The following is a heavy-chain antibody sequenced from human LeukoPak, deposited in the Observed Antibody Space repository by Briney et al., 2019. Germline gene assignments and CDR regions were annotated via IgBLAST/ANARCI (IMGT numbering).Heavy chain of an antibody. CDR1: GGSVSSGSYY. J-gene: IGHJ6*02. V-gene: IGHV4-61*01. CDR3: ARGAVVNGLDV. D-gene: IGHD5-18*01. Sequence: SETLSLTCTVSGGSVSSGSYYWSWIRQPPGTRLEWIGYVYNSGTTNYNPSFKSRVTMSVDTSKNQFSLKLSSVTAADTAVYYCARGAVVNGLDVSGQGTTVTVSS. CDR2: VYNSGTT.